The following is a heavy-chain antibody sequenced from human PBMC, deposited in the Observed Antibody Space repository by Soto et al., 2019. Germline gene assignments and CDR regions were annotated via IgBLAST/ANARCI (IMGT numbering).Heavy chain of an antibody. Sequence: QVQLVESGGGVVQPGRSLRLSCVASGFTFSSYGMHWVRQAPGKGLEWVAIISYDGSNTYYADSVKGRFTISRDNSKXTXYXXMTSLRAEETSVYYCAKEGGLSGSYYISSSYYFDYWGQGTLVTVSS. D-gene: IGHD1-26*01. CDR2: ISYDGSNT. V-gene: IGHV3-30*18. CDR1: GFTFSSYG. J-gene: IGHJ4*02. CDR3: AKEGGLSGSYYISSSYYFDY.